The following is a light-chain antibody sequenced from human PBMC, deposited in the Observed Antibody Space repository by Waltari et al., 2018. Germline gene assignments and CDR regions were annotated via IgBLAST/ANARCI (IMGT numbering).Light chain of an antibody. CDR1: DIGSKS. Sequence: SYVLTQPPSVSVAPGKTASITCGGNDIGSKSVNWYQQKPGQAPVLVIYYDSDRPSGIPERFSGSNSGNTATLTISRVEAGDEADYYCQVWDSSSGHRVFGGGTKLTVL. CDR2: YDS. CDR3: QVWDSSSGHRV. V-gene: IGLV3-21*04. J-gene: IGLJ3*02.